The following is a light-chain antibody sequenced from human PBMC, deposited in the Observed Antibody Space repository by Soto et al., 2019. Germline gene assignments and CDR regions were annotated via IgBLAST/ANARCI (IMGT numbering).Light chain of an antibody. Sequence: QSALTQPAFVSGSPGQSITIPCTGTSSDVGAYHYVSWYQQNPGNAPKLMIYDVSYRPSGVSNRFSGSKSGNTASLTISGLQAEDEADYYCSSYTSSRSLIFGGGTQLTVL. V-gene: IGLV2-14*01. CDR3: SSYTSSRSLI. J-gene: IGLJ2*01. CDR2: DVS. CDR1: SSDVGAYHY.